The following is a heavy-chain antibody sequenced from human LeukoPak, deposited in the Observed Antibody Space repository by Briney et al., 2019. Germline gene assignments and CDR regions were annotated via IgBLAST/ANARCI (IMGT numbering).Heavy chain of an antibody. CDR2: VSRGSST. Sequence: GGSLRLSCVASGFTVSTNYMSWVRQIPGKGLEWVSKVSRGSSTYYADSVKGRFTISRDSSKNTLFLQMDSVRSEDSGLYYCASEGSGPMAAFDIWGQGTKVTVSS. CDR3: ASEGSGPMAAFDI. CDR1: GFTVSTNY. V-gene: IGHV3-66*02. D-gene: IGHD2-15*01. J-gene: IGHJ3*02.